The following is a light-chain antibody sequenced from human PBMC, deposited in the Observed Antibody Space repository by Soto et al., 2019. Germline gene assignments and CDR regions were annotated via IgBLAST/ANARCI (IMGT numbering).Light chain of an antibody. CDR2: EVG. CDR3: SSYTSGTTLVV. Sequence: QSLLTQPASVSGSPGQSITISCTGTSSDVGGYKYVSWYQQHPGKAPKLMIYEVGNRPSGVSNRFSGSKSGNTASLTISGLQAEDEADYYCSSYTSGTTLVVFGGGTKVTV. CDR1: SSDVGGYKY. V-gene: IGLV2-14*01. J-gene: IGLJ2*01.